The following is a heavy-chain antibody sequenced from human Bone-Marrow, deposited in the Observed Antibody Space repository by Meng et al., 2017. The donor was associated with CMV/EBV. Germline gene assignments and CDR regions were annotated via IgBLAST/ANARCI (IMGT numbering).Heavy chain of an antibody. J-gene: IGHJ4*02. V-gene: IGHV3-74*01. CDR1: FSNDW. CDR3: ARAGGYYYGSGSYYRYFED. Sequence: FSNDWRHVVREAPGKGLVWVSRINSDGSTTNYADSVKGRFTISRANTENTLYLQMNSLRVEDTAVYYCARAGGYYYGSGSYYRYFEDWGQGALVTVSS. CDR2: INSDGSTT. D-gene: IGHD3-10*01.